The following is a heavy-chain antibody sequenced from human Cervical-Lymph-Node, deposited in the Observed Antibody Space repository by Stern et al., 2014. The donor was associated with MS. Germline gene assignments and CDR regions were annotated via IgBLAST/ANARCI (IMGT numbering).Heavy chain of an antibody. D-gene: IGHD1-26*01. J-gene: IGHJ4*02. V-gene: IGHV3-74*02. CDR2: IDTDGSST. CDR1: GFPFSTYW. CDR3: ARGEVGATVGADH. Sequence: EMQLVESGGGLVQPGGSLRLSCAASGFPFSTYWMHWARQAPGKGLVWVSRIDTDGSSTTYADSVKGRFTISRDNARNTLYLQMNSLRPEDTAVYYCARGEVGATVGADHWGQGTLVTVSS.